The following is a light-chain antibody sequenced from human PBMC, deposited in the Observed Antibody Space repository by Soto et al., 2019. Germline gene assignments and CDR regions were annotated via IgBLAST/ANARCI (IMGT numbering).Light chain of an antibody. CDR3: CSYAGSYTFAV. CDR2: DVG. J-gene: IGLJ2*01. Sequence: QSALTQPRSVSGSPGQSVTLSCTGTSSDVGGYDFVSWYQQHPGKAPRLLIYDVGKRPSGVPDRFSGTKSGNTASLTISGLQAEDEADYYCCSYAGSYTFAVFGGGTKLTVL. CDR1: SSDVGGYDF. V-gene: IGLV2-11*01.